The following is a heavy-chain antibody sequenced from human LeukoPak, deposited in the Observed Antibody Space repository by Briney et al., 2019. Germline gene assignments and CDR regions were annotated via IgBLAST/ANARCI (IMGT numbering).Heavy chain of an antibody. CDR1: GFTFSNYW. D-gene: IGHD4-11*01. CDR3: AREKGNYDGYYNYYMDV. V-gene: IGHV3-7*01. CDR2: IKQDGSDK. J-gene: IGHJ6*03. Sequence: TGGSLRLSCAASGFTFSNYWMNWVRQAPGKGLEWVANIKQDGSDKYYVDSVKGRFTISRDNAKNSLYLQMNSLRAEDTAVYYCAREKGNYDGYYNYYMDVWGKGTTVTASS.